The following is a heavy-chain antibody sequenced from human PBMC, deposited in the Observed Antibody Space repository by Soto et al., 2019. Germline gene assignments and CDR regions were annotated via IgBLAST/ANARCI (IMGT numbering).Heavy chain of an antibody. CDR3: VKEPAI. CDR2: TYYIGST. J-gene: IGHJ4*02. V-gene: IGHV4-31*03. Sequence: QVQLQESGAGLVKPSQTLSLTCTVSGGSISSGGSYWSWIRQHPGKGLEWIGFTYYIGSTFFNPCVESRVTVTVDASKNQFSRKLSSVTAAETAVYFCVKEPAIWGQGALGGVSS. CDR1: GGSISSGGSY.